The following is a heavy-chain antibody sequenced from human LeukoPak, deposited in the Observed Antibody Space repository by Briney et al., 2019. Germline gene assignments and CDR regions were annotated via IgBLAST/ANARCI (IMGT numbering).Heavy chain of an antibody. Sequence: PSETLSLTCAVSGYSISSGYYWGWIRQPPGKGLEWIGSIYHSGSTYYNPSLKSRVTISVDTSKNQFSLKLSSVTAADTAVYYCARQPLYYYDSSGLIDIWGQGTMVTVSS. D-gene: IGHD3-22*01. CDR2: IYHSGST. J-gene: IGHJ3*02. V-gene: IGHV4-38-2*01. CDR3: ARQPLYYYDSSGLIDI. CDR1: GYSISSGYY.